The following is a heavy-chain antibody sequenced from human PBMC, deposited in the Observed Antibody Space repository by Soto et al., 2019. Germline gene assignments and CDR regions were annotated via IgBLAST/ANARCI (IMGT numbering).Heavy chain of an antibody. CDR3: ARSIYDSSGYYINFDY. CDR2: IYYSGST. Sequence: SETLSLTCTVSGGSIISGEYYWSWIRQPPGKGLEWIGYIYYSGSTNYNPSLKSRVTISVDTSKNQFSLKLSSVTAADTAVYYCARSIYDSSGYYINFDYWDQGNMVTVSS. V-gene: IGHV4-30-4*02. D-gene: IGHD3-22*01. CDR1: GGSIISGEYY. J-gene: IGHJ4*02.